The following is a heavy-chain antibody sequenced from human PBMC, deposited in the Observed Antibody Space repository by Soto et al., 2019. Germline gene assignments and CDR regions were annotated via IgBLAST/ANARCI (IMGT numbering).Heavy chain of an antibody. CDR2: MRPNTGHS. J-gene: IGHJ4*02. CDR1: GYTFTDLD. Sequence: ASVKVSCKASGYTFTDLDINWVRQTTEQGLEWMGWMRPNTGHSGLAQKFQGRLTLTRDTSINTAYMELSSLRSEDTAIYYCARGINAGVDXWGQGTPVTVSS. V-gene: IGHV1-8*02. D-gene: IGHD3-10*01. CDR3: ARGINAGVDX.